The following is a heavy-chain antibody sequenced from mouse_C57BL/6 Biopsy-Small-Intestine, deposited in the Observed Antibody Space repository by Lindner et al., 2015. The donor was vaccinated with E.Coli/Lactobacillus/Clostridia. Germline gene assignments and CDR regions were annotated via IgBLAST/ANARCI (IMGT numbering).Heavy chain of an antibody. CDR2: IFPGDGGT. J-gene: IGHJ2*01. D-gene: IGHD2-5*01. CDR3: AKSFSNYAYYFDY. CDR1: GYAFSSSW. Sequence: VQLQESGPELVKPGASVKISCKASGYAFSSSWMNWVKQRPGKGLEWIGRIFPGDGGTNYYGKFTGKATLTADKSSSTAFMQLSSLTSEDSAVYFCAKSFSNYAYYFDYWGQGTTLTVSP. V-gene: IGHV1-82*01.